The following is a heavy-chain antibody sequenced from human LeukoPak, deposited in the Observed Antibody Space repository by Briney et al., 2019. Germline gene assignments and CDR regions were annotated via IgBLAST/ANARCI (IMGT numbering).Heavy chain of an antibody. V-gene: IGHV4-39*07. Sequence: SETLSLTCTVSGGSISSSSYYWGWIRQPPGKGLEWIVSIYYSGSTYYNPSLKSRVTISVDTSKNQFSLKLSSVTAADTAVYYCARDSAEWFGELSDWFDPWGQGTLVTVSS. CDR2: IYYSGST. CDR1: GGSISSSSYY. CDR3: ARDSAEWFGELSDWFDP. J-gene: IGHJ5*02. D-gene: IGHD3-10*01.